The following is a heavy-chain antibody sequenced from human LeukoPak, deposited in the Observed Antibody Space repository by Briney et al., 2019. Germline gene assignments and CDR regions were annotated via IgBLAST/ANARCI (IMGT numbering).Heavy chain of an antibody. CDR1: GGSISSYY. CDR2: IYYSGST. D-gene: IGHD3-22*01. Sequence: SETLSLTCTVSGGSISSYYWSWIRQPPGKGLEWIGYIYYSGSTNYNPSLKSRVTISVDTSKNQFSLKLSSVTAADTAVYYCARVGRGAYYYDSSGYYYFDYWGQGTLVTVSS. V-gene: IGHV4-59*01. CDR3: ARVGRGAYYYDSSGYYYFDY. J-gene: IGHJ4*02.